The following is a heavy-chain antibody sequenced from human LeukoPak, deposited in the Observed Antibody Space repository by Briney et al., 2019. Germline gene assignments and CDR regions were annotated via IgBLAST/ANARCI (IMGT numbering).Heavy chain of an antibody. Sequence: GGSLRLSCAASGFTFSSYWLSWVRQAPGKGLEWVANINLHGNEKYYVDSVRGRFTISRDNAQNSLYLQMNSLRTEDSAVHYCARVGASTSGWDFDYWGQGTLVTVSS. J-gene: IGHJ4*02. CDR3: ARVGASTSGWDFDY. CDR1: GFTFSSYW. CDR2: INLHGNEK. D-gene: IGHD6-19*01. V-gene: IGHV3-7*01.